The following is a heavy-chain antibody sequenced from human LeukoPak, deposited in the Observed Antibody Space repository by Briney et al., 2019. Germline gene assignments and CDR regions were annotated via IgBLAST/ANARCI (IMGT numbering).Heavy chain of an antibody. Sequence: ASVKVSCKASGYTFTAYYIHWVRRAPGQGLEWMGWINPNSGGTESAQKFQGRVTMTRDTSISTAYMELSRLRSDDTAVYYCTSGPIGYSGYEYGMDVWGQGTTVTVSS. J-gene: IGHJ6*02. CDR1: GYTFTAYY. CDR3: TSGPIGYSGYEYGMDV. CDR2: INPNSGGT. D-gene: IGHD5-12*01. V-gene: IGHV1-2*02.